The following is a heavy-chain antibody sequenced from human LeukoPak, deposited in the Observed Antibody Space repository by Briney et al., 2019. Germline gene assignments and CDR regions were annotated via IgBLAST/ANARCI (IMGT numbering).Heavy chain of an antibody. D-gene: IGHD1-26*01. CDR2: IRYDGSDK. Sequence: PGGSLRLSCATSGFIFSNYGMHWVRQAPGKGRGGGGFIRYDGSDKYYADSVKGRFTISRDNSKNKVYLQMNSLRTEDTAVYYCAKDAWEVGATSEIDYWGQGTLVTVSS. V-gene: IGHV3-30*02. CDR3: AKDAWEVGATSEIDY. J-gene: IGHJ4*02. CDR1: GFIFSNYG.